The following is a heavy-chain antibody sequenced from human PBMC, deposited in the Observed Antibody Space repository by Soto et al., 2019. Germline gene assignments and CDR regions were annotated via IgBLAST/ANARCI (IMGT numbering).Heavy chain of an antibody. V-gene: IGHV3-33*01. CDR2: IWYDGSNK. J-gene: IGHJ6*02. Sequence: LSCAASGFTFSSYGMHWVRQAPGKGLEWVAVIWYDGSNKYYADSVKGRFTISRDNSKNTLYLQMNSLRAEDTAVYYCARERILVVVPAAIRYYYYGMDVWGQGTTVTVSS. CDR3: ARERILVVVPAAIRYYYYGMDV. CDR1: GFTFSSYG. D-gene: IGHD2-2*02.